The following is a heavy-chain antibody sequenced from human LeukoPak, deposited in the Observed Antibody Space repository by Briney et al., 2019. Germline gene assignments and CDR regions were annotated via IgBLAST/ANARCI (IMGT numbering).Heavy chain of an antibody. D-gene: IGHD3-9*01. CDR2: MYPSGST. CDR1: GGSISSYF. V-gene: IGHV4-59*03. J-gene: IGHJ4*02. Sequence: SETLSLTCTVSGGSISSYFWSWIRQPPGKGLEWIGYMYPSGSTNYNPSLKSRVTISVDTSKNQLFLKPSSVTAADTAVYYCAKNRANTGYSNPDYWGQGTLVTVSS. CDR3: AKNRANTGYSNPDY.